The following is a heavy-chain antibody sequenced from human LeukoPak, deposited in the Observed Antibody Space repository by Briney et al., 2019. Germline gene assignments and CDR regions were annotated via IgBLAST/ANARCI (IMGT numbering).Heavy chain of an antibody. J-gene: IGHJ5*02. CDR1: GGSISSSSYY. CDR2: IYYSGST. D-gene: IGHD6-13*01. V-gene: IGHV4-39*07. CDR3: AREKQPNWFDP. Sequence: PSETLSLTCTVSGGSISSSSYYWGWIRQPPGKGLEWIGGIYYSGSTYYNPSLKSRVTISVDTSKNQFSLKLSSVTAADTAVYYCAREKQPNWFDPWGQGTLVTVSS.